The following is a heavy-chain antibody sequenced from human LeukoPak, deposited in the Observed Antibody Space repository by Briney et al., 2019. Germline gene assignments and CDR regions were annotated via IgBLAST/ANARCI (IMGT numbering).Heavy chain of an antibody. D-gene: IGHD3-22*01. CDR3: ARQPPLYYYDSSGYSTGWFDP. J-gene: IGHJ5*02. V-gene: IGHV5-51*01. Sequence: GESLKISCKGSGYSFTSYWIGWVRQLPGKGLEWMGIIYPGDSDTRYSPSFQGQVTISADKSISTAYLQWSSLKASDTAMYYCARQPPLYYYDSSGYSTGWFDPWGQGTLVTVSS. CDR1: GYSFTSYW. CDR2: IYPGDSDT.